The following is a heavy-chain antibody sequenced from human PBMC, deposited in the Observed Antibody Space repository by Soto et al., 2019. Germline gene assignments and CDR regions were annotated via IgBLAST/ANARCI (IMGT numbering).Heavy chain of an antibody. CDR3: AKDISSGWYGWFDP. J-gene: IGHJ5*02. CDR1: GFTFDDYT. V-gene: IGHV3-43*01. D-gene: IGHD6-19*01. CDR2: ISWDGGST. Sequence: EVQLVESGGVVVQPGGSLRLSCAASGFTFDDYTMHWVRQAPGKGLEWVSLISWDGGSTYYADSVKGRFTISRDNSKNSLYLQMNSLRTEDTALYYCAKDISSGWYGWFDPWGQGTLVTVSS.